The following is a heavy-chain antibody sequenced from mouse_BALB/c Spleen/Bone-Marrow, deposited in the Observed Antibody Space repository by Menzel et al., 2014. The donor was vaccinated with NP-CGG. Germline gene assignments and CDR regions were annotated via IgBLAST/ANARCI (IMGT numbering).Heavy chain of an antibody. D-gene: IGHD4-1*01. J-gene: IGHJ2*01. CDR3: ARSNWIYYFNY. CDR1: GFTFSSFG. V-gene: IGHV5-17*02. Sequence: EVKVVESGGGLVQPGGSRKLSCAASGFTFSSFGMHWVRRAPEKGLEWVAYISSGSSTIYYADTVKGRFTISRDNPKNTLFLQMTSLRSEDTAMYYCARSNWIYYFNYWGQGTTLTVSS. CDR2: ISSGSSTI.